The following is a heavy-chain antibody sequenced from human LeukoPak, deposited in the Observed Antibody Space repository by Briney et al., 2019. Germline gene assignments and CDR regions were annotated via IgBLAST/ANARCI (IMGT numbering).Heavy chain of an antibody. CDR2: IYYSGYT. CDR1: GGSISTYY. J-gene: IGHJ4*02. Sequence: PSETLSLTCTVSGGSISTYYWSWFRQPPGKGLEWIGYIYYSGYTNYNPSLKSRVTISVDTSKNQFSLKLSSVTAADTAVYYCARKAVAGGFDYWGQGTLVTVSS. V-gene: IGHV4-59*01. CDR3: ARKAVAGGFDY. D-gene: IGHD6-19*01.